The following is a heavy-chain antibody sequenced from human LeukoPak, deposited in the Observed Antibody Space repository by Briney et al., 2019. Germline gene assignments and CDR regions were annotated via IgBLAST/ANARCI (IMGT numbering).Heavy chain of an antibody. CDR1: GGSFSSYY. CDR3: ARGVSDQN. CDR2: ITHSRST. Sequence: SETLSLTCAVYGGSFSSYYWSWIRQSPGKGLEWIGEITHSRSTNYNPSLKSRVTISLDTSKSQFSLKLTSVTAADTAVYYCARGVSDQNWGQGTLVTVSS. J-gene: IGHJ4*02. V-gene: IGHV4-34*01.